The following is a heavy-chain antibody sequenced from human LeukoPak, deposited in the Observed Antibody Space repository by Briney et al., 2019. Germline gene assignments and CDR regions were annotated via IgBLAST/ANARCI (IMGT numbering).Heavy chain of an antibody. CDR1: GYTFTSYY. D-gene: IGHD3-10*01. V-gene: IGHV1-46*01. J-gene: IGHJ4*02. Sequence: ASVKVSCKASGYTFTSYYMHWVRQAPGQGLEWMGIINPSGGSTSYAQKFQGRVTMTRDTSTSTVYMELSSLRSEDTAVYYCAMGSYYYGSGSYHLFDYWGQGTLVTVSS. CDR2: INPSGGST. CDR3: AMGSYYYGSGSYHLFDY.